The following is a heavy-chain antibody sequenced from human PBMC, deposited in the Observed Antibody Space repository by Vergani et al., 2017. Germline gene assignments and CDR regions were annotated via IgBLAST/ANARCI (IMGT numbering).Heavy chain of an antibody. CDR2: IYYSGST. D-gene: IGHD3-3*01. J-gene: IGHJ3*02. CDR3: ARAWRAFDI. V-gene: IGHV4-61*01. CDR1: GGSVSSGSYY. Sequence: QVQLQESGPGLVKPSETLSLTCTVSGGSVSSGSYYWSWIRQPPGKGLECIGYIYYSGSTNYNPSLKSRVTISVDTSKSPFSLKLSSVTAADTAVYYCARAWRAFDIWGQGTMVTVSS.